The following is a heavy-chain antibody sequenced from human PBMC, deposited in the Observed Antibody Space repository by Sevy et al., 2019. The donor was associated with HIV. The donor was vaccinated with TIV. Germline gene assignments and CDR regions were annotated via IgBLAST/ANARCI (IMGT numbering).Heavy chain of an antibody. CDR2: FSGSGGST. J-gene: IGHJ4*02. V-gene: IGHV3-23*01. CDR3: AKVVGATNFDY. CDR1: GFTFSSYA. D-gene: IGHD1-26*01. Sequence: GGSLRLSCAASGFTFSSYAMSWVRQAPGKGLEWVSVFSGSGGSTYYADSVKGRFTISRDNSKNTLYLQMNSLRAEDTAVYYCAKVVGATNFDYWGQGTLVTVSS.